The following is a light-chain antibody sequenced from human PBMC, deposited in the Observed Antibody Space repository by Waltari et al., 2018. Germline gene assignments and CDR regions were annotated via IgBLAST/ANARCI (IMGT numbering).Light chain of an antibody. CDR3: SSSTGTTWV. J-gene: IGLJ3*02. CDR2: DVS. V-gene: IGLV2-14*03. Sequence: QSALTQPASVSGSPGQSITISCSGISSDVGVYNYVSWYQQHAGKAPELMIYDVSNRPSGVANRLSGSKSGSTASLTISGLQAEDEADYYCSSSTGTTWVFGGGTKVSVL. CDR1: SSDVGVYNY.